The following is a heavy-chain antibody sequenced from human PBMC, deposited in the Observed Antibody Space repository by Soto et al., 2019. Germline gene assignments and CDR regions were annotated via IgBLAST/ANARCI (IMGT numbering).Heavy chain of an antibody. V-gene: IGHV3-30*18. J-gene: IGHJ6*02. CDR3: AKDRDPYYYYYLMDV. Sequence: GGSLRLSCEASGFAFDTYGMHWIRQGAGQGLEWVATMSYDGSKIYYRDCVRGRMNISRDDSKRTLYLQMNSLRAEDTAVYYCAKDRDPYYYYYLMDVWGQGTTVTVSS. CDR1: GFAFDTYG. CDR2: MSYDGSKI.